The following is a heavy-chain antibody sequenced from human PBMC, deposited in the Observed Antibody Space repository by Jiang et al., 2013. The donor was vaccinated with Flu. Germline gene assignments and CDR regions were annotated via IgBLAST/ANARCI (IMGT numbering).Heavy chain of an antibody. CDR3: AREGSGVSSSWYIDY. D-gene: IGHD6-13*01. V-gene: IGHV4-4*02. Sequence: SGPGLVKPSGTLFLTCDVSGDSVTNSNWWTWVRQSPERGLEWIGYIYYSGSTYYNPSLKSRVTISVDTSKNQFSLKLSSVTAADTAVYYCAREGSGVSSSWYIDYWGQGTLVTVSS. J-gene: IGHJ4*02. CDR2: IYYSGST. CDR1: GDSVTNSNW.